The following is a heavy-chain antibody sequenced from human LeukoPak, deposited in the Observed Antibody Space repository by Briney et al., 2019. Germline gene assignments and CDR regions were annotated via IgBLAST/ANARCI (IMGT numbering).Heavy chain of an antibody. CDR2: ISSSSSTI. CDR3: ARAGRYSYDSTGYYYDAFDI. CDR1: GFTFSTYS. Sequence: GESLRLSCAASGFTFSTYSMNWVRQAPGKGLEWVSYISSSSSTIYYADSVKGRFTISRDNAKNSLYLQMNSLRAEDTAVYYCARAGRYSYDSTGYYYDAFDIWGQGTMVTVSS. D-gene: IGHD3-22*01. V-gene: IGHV3-48*01. J-gene: IGHJ3*02.